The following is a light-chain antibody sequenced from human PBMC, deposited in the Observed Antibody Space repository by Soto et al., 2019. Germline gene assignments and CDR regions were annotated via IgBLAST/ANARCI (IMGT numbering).Light chain of an antibody. J-gene: IGKJ5*01. V-gene: IGKV1D-12*01. Sequence: DIQMTQSPSPVSASVGDTVTITFRGSQGIRRWLAWYQQKLEKAPKLLXXDASSLQSGVPSRFSGSGAGTDITLTISSLQPEDFAFDYCQQHNNWPQGITFGQGTRLEIK. CDR2: DAS. CDR1: QGIRRW. CDR3: QQHNNWPQGIT.